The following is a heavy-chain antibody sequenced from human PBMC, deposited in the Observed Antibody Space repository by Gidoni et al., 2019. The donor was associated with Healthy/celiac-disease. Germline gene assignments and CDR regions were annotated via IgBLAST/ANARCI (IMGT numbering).Heavy chain of an antibody. V-gene: IGHV3-11*06. CDR1: GFTFSAYY. CDR3: AREGGRLRFLPPGYMDV. J-gene: IGHJ6*03. Sequence: QVQLVESGGGLVKPGGSLRLSCAASGFTFSAYYMSWIRQAPGKGLGWVSYISSSSSYTNYADSVKGRVTISRDNAKNSLYRQRNSRRAEDTAVYYCAREGGRLRFLPPGYMDVWGKGTTVTVSS. D-gene: IGHD3-3*01. CDR2: ISSSSSYT.